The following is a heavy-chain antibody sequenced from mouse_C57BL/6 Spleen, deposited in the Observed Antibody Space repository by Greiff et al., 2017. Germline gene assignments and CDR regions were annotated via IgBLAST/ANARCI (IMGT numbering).Heavy chain of an antibody. J-gene: IGHJ1*03. Sequence: EVQLVESGGGLVQPGGSMKLSCAASGFTFSDAWMDWVRQSPEKGLEWVAEIRNKANNHATYYAESVKGRFTISRDDSKSSVYLQMNSLRAEDTGIYYCTRDGNYPWYFDVWGTGTTVTVSS. CDR1: GFTFSDAW. D-gene: IGHD2-1*01. V-gene: IGHV6-6*01. CDR3: TRDGNYPWYFDV. CDR2: IRNKANNHAT.